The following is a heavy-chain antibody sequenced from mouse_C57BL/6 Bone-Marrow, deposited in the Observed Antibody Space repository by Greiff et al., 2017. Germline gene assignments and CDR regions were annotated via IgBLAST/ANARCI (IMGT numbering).Heavy chain of an antibody. V-gene: IGHV1-55*01. D-gene: IGHD1-1*01. J-gene: IGHJ1*03. Sequence: QVQLQQPGAELVKPGASVKMSCKASGYTFTSCWITWVKQRPGQGLEWIGDIYPGSGSTNYNEKFKSKATLTVDTSSSTAYMQLSSLTSEDSAVYYCARYLITTVVHWYFDVWGTGTTVTVSS. CDR1: GYTFTSCW. CDR3: ARYLITTVVHWYFDV. CDR2: IYPGSGST.